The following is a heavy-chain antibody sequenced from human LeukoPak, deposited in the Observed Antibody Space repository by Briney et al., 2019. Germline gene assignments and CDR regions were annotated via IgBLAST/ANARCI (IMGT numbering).Heavy chain of an antibody. D-gene: IGHD1-26*01. CDR3: VRGLRELPY. V-gene: IGHV3-23*01. Sequence: SGGSLRLSCAASGFTFSSYAMTWVRQAPGKGLEWVSGIYASGENTYYADSVKGRFTISRDNSKNTLYLQMNSLRGEDTAVYYCVRGLRELPYWGQGTLVTVSS. J-gene: IGHJ4*02. CDR1: GFTFSSYA. CDR2: IYASGENT.